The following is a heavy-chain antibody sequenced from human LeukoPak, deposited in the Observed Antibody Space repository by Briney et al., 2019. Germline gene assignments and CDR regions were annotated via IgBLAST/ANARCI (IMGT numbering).Heavy chain of an antibody. CDR2: INHSGST. V-gene: IGHV4-34*01. Sequence: SETLSLTCAVYAVTFSGYYWSWLRQPPGKGLEWIGDINHSGSTNYNPSHKSRITIAVDTSKNQFSLKLRSVTAADTAVDYCARGVRGGDYSNSGDYYMDVWGKGTTVTVSS. CDR1: AVTFSGYY. J-gene: IGHJ6*03. D-gene: IGHD4-11*01. CDR3: ARGVRGGDYSNSGDYYMDV.